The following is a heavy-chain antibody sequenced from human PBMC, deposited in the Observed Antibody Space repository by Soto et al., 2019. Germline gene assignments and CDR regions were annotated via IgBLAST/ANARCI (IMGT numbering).Heavy chain of an antibody. CDR3: ARVLTVEYYYYGMDV. V-gene: IGHV3-7*03. CDR1: GFTFSSYW. D-gene: IGHD4-4*01. J-gene: IGHJ6*02. CDR2: IKQDGSEK. Sequence: QPGGSLRLSCAASGFTFSSYWMSWVRQAPGKGLEWVANIKQDGSEKYYVDSVKGRFTISRDNAKNSLYLQMNSLRAEDTAVYYCARVLTVEYYYYGMDVWGQGTTVTVSS.